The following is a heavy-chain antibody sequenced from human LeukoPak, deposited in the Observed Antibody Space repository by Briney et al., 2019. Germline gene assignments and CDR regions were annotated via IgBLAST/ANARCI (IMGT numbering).Heavy chain of an antibody. D-gene: IGHD2-15*01. Sequence: PGRSLRLSCAASGFTFSRYGMHWVRQAPGKGLEWVAVISYDGSNKYYADSVKGRFTISRDNSKNTLFLLMNSLRAEDTAVYYCARESVGYCSGGSCYGMDAWGQGTTVTVSS. CDR3: ARESVGYCSGGSCYGMDA. V-gene: IGHV3-30-3*01. J-gene: IGHJ6*02. CDR1: GFTFSRYG. CDR2: ISYDGSNK.